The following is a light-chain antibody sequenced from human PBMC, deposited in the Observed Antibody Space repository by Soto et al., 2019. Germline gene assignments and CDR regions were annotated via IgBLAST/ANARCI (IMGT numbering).Light chain of an antibody. CDR2: RAS. Sequence: DIQMTQSPSTLSASIGGRVTITCRASQSISSWLAWYQQKPGKAPKLLIYRASSLQSGVPSRFSGSGSGTEFTLAISSLQPEDSATFYCLQHSTYPLTFGQGTKVEIK. CDR1: QSISSW. V-gene: IGKV1-5*03. J-gene: IGKJ1*01. CDR3: LQHSTYPLT.